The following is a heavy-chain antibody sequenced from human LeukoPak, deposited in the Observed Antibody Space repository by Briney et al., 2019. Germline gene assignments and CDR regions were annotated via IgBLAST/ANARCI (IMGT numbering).Heavy chain of an antibody. CDR3: ARGAPVGYCSSTSCSAQHNWFDP. CDR1: GGTFSSYA. Sequence: SVKVSCKASGGTFSSYAISWVRQAPGQGLEWVGRIIPILGIANYAQKFQGRVTITADKSTSTAYMELSSLRSGDTAVYYCARGAPVGYCSSTSCSAQHNWFDPWGQGTLVTVSS. J-gene: IGHJ5*02. V-gene: IGHV1-69*04. D-gene: IGHD2-2*01. CDR2: IIPILGIA.